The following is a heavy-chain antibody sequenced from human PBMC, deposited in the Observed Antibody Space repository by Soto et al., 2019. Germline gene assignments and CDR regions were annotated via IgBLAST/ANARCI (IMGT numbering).Heavy chain of an antibody. CDR2: ISGSGGST. J-gene: IGHJ4*02. CDR3: AKDIGGTLAVAGLNDY. Sequence: PGGSLRLSCSASGFTLSSYAMSGVRQAPGKGLDGVSAISGSGGSTFYADSVKGRFTISRDNSKNTLYLQMNSLRAEDTAVYYCAKDIGGTLAVAGLNDYWGQGTLVTVSS. D-gene: IGHD6-19*01. CDR1: GFTLSSYA. V-gene: IGHV3-23*01.